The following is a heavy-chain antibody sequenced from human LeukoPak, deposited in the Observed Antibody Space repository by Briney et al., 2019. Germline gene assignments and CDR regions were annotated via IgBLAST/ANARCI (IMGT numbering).Heavy chain of an antibody. D-gene: IGHD3-10*01. CDR2: ILASGGNT. J-gene: IGHJ1*01. CDR1: GFTFSSYA. V-gene: IGHV3-23*01. Sequence: GGCLSLSCLASGFTFSSYAMSWVRPAPGRGLGWVSAILASGGNTFYADSVKGRFTISRDNSKNTLYLQMNSLRAEDTAVYYCAKVWVTMVRGVIIRYFQHWGQGTLVTVSS. CDR3: AKVWVTMVRGVIIRYFQH.